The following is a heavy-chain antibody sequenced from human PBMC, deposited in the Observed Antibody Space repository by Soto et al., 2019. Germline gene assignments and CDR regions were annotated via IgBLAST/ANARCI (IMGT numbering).Heavy chain of an antibody. CDR2: IYYSGSS. Sequence: SETLSLTCTVSGGSISSSSYYWGWIRQPPGKGLEWIGSIYYSGSSNYNPSLKSRVSISVDTPKNQFSLKLRSVTAADTAVYYCARATYYSDTGGSPPLDYWGQGTLVTVSS. D-gene: IGHD3-22*01. CDR3: ARATYYSDTGGSPPLDY. V-gene: IGHV4-39*07. J-gene: IGHJ4*02. CDR1: GGSISSSSYY.